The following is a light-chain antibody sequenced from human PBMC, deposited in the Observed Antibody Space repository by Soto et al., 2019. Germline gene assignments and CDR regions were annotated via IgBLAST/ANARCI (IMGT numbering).Light chain of an antibody. V-gene: IGKV3-20*01. CDR3: KQYGSSILVT. CDR2: GAS. Sequence: EIALTQSPGTLSLSPGERATLSCRASQSVCSSCLAWYQQKPGQAPRLLIYGASSRATGIPDRFSGSGSGTDFTLTISRLEPEDFAVYYCKQYGSSILVTFGGGTKVEIK. CDR1: QSVCSSC. J-gene: IGKJ4*01.